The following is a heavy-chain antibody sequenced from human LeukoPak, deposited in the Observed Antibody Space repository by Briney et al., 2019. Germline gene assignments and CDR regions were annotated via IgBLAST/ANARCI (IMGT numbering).Heavy chain of an antibody. Sequence: GGSLRLSCAASGFTFSSYEMNWVRQAPGKGLEWVSYISSSGSTIYYADSVKGRFTISRDNAKNSLYLQMNSLRAEDTAVYYCARSLSDYVWGSYRYDYWGQGTLVTVSS. CDR1: GFTFSSYE. CDR3: ARSLSDYVWGSYRYDY. D-gene: IGHD3-16*02. V-gene: IGHV3-48*03. J-gene: IGHJ4*02. CDR2: ISSSGSTI.